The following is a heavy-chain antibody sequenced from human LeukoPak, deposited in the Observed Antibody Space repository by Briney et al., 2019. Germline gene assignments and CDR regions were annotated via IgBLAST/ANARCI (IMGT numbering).Heavy chain of an antibody. Sequence: GGSLRLSCAASGFTFSSYGMHWVRQAPGKGLEWVAVISHDGSNKYYADSVKGRFTISRDNSKNTLYLQMNSLRAEDTAVYYCAKDYYASGSYYNHFDYWGQGTLVTVSS. CDR2: ISHDGSNK. J-gene: IGHJ4*02. CDR3: AKDYYASGSYYNHFDY. CDR1: GFTFSSYG. D-gene: IGHD3-10*01. V-gene: IGHV3-30*18.